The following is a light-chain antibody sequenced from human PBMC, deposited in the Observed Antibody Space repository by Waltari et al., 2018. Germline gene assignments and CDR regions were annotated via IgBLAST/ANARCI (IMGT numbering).Light chain of an antibody. CDR2: GDT. CDR1: ALPKQY. J-gene: IGLJ2*01. CDR3: QSADSIGAYLV. V-gene: IGLV3-25*03. Sequence: SYELTQPPSVSVSPGQTATITCSGDALPKQYAYWYQQKPGQAPVLVIYGDTERPPGIPERFSGSSSGTTVTLTISGVRAEDEADYYCQSADSIGAYLVFGGGTKLTVL.